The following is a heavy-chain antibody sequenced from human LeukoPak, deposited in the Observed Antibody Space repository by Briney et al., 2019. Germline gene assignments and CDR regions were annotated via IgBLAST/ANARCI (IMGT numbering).Heavy chain of an antibody. D-gene: IGHD2-15*01. CDR1: GYTFTSYY. J-gene: IGHJ6*03. CDR2: INPSGGST. Sequence: APVKVSCKASGYTFTSYYMHWVRQAPGQGLEWMGIINPSGGSTSYAQKFQGRVTMTRDMSTSTVYMELSSLRSEDTAVYYCATAAGGYCSGGSCYKTLYYYYYMDVWGKGTTVTVSS. V-gene: IGHV1-46*01. CDR3: ATAAGGYCSGGSCYKTLYYYYYMDV.